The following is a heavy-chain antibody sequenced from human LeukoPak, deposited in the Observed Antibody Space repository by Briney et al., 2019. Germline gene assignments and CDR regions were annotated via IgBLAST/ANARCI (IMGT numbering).Heavy chain of an antibody. J-gene: IGHJ5*02. CDR1: GYTFTSYG. Sequence: ASVKVSCKTSGYTFTSYGISWVRQAPGQGLEWVGWTNTDKGDTDHAQTLQGRVTMTIDTSTSTAYMELRSLRSDDTAVYYCARTLRFGDYEMYDQWGQGTLLTVSS. CDR3: ARTLRFGDYEMYDQ. D-gene: IGHD3-10*01. CDR2: TNTDKGDT. V-gene: IGHV1-18*01.